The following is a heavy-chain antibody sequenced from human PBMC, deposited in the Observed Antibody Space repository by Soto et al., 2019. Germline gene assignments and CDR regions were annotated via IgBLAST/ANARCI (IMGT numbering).Heavy chain of an antibody. V-gene: IGHV3-30*18. CDR3: AKERAPWNEWFTMDV. CDR2: ISYDGSNK. D-gene: IGHD1-1*01. CDR1: GFTFSSYG. Sequence: GGSLRLSCAASGFTFSSYGMHWVRQAPGKGLEWVAVISYDGSNKYYADSVKGRFTISRDNSKNTLYLQMNSLRAEDTAVYYCAKERAPWNEWFTMDVWGKGTTVTVSP. J-gene: IGHJ6*04.